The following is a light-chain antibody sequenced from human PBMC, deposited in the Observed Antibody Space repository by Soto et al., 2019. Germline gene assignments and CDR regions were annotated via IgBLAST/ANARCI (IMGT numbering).Light chain of an antibody. J-gene: IGLJ1*01. CDR1: SSDVGGYKY. CDR2: DVT. Sequence: QSALPQPASVSGSPGQLITISCTGTSSDVGGYKYVSWYQLHPGTAPKLVIYDVTNRPSGVSNRFSGSKSGNTASLTISGLQAEDEADYFCSSYTSTSTLFGTGTKLTVL. V-gene: IGLV2-14*01. CDR3: SSYTSTSTL.